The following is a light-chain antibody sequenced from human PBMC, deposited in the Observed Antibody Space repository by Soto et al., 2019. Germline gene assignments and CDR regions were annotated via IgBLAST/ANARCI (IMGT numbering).Light chain of an antibody. Sequence: QSVLTQPRSVSGSPGQSVTISCTGTTSDVGGYNYVSWYQQHPGKAPKIMIYDVSKRPSGVPDRFSGSKSGNTASLTISGLQAEDEGDYYCCSYAGNYTLVFGGGTKVTVL. CDR2: DVS. CDR1: TSDVGGYNY. V-gene: IGLV2-11*01. J-gene: IGLJ2*01. CDR3: CSYAGNYTLV.